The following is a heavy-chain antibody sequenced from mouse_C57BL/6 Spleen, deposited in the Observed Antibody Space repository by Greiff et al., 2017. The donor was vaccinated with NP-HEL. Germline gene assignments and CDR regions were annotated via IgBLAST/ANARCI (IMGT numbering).Heavy chain of an antibody. J-gene: IGHJ3*01. CDR3: ARKETYDGLFAY. CDR2: IDPSDSYT. Sequence: QVQLQQPGAELVRPGTSVKLSCKASGYTFTSYWMHWVKQRPGQGLEWIGVIDPSDSYTNYNQKFKGKATLTVDTSSSTAYMQLSSLTSEDSAVYYCARKETYDGLFAYWGQGTLVTVSA. D-gene: IGHD2-3*01. CDR1: GYTFTSYW. V-gene: IGHV1-59*01.